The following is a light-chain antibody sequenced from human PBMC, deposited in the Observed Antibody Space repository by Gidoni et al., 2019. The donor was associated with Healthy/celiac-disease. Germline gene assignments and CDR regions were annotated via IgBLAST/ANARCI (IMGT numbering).Light chain of an antibody. V-gene: IGLV4-69*01. CDR1: SGHSSYA. Sequence: QLVLPQAHSASASLGGTVKLTCTLRSGHSSYAIAWHQQQPEKGPRYLMKLNSDGSHSKGGWIPDRFSGSSSGAGRYLSVSSLQSDDEADYYCQTWGTGIPVFGGGTKLTVL. CDR2: LNSDGSH. J-gene: IGLJ2*01. CDR3: QTWGTGIPV.